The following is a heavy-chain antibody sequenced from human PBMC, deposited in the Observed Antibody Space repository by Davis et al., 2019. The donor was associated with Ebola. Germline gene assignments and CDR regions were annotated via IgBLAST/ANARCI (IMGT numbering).Heavy chain of an antibody. CDR1: GFPFSTYS. D-gene: IGHD2-8*01. J-gene: IGHJ6*03. V-gene: IGHV3-48*02. CDR2: IKNGSTTR. Sequence: PGGSLRLSCAASGFPFSTYSMNWVRQAPGTGLEWISYIKNGSTTRYYADSVKGRFTISRDNAKKSLYLQMDSLGEEDTAVYYCARGPRIVPILYAVMNYMDVWGKGTTVTVSS. CDR3: ARGPRIVPILYAVMNYMDV.